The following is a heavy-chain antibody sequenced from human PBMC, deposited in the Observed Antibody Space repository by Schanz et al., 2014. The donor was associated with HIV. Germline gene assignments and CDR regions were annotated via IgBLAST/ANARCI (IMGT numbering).Heavy chain of an antibody. D-gene: IGHD3-16*01. CDR2: ISYDGSNK. CDR3: ARVANWDYYGMDV. J-gene: IGHJ6*02. V-gene: IGHV3-30*03. Sequence: HVQLVESGGGVVQPGRSLRLSCAASGFTFSTYGMHWVRQGPGKGLEWVAFISYDGSNKYYADSVKGRFTISRDNSKNTLFLQMNSLRGEDTAVYYCARVANWDYYGMDVWGRGTTVTVSS. CDR1: GFTFSTYG.